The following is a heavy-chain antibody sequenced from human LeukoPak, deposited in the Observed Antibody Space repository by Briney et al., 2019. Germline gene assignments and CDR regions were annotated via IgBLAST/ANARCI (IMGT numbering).Heavy chain of an antibody. CDR2: IHYDGNNK. CDR1: GFIFNSYG. V-gene: IGHV3-30*02. D-gene: IGHD1-26*01. J-gene: IGHJ4*02. CDR3: AKEYPLVGSTGFLLDY. Sequence: GGSLRLSCAASGFIFNSYGMNWVRQAPGKGLEWVAFIHYDGNNKYYAVAVKGRFTIARDNSKNTLYLQMNSLRAEDTAVYYCAKEYPLVGSTGFLLDYWGQGTLVTVSS.